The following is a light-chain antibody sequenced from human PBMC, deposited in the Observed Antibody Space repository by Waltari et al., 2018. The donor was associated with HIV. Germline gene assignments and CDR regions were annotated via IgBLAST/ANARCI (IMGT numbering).Light chain of an antibody. CDR2: CAS. Sequence: IVITQSPASLAVSLAERATITCKSIQSVLSSSDNNNYLAWYQQKPGQPPNLLIYCASSREAGVPDRFSGSGSGTDFTLTISSLQAEDVAVYYCHQYYSAPLTFGGGTKVEIK. CDR1: QSVLSSSDNNNY. V-gene: IGKV4-1*01. CDR3: HQYYSAPLT. J-gene: IGKJ4*01.